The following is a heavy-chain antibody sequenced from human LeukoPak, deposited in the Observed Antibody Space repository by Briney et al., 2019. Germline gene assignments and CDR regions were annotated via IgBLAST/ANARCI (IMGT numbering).Heavy chain of an antibody. J-gene: IGHJ5*02. CDR3: ARAHTSANWFDP. Sequence: ASVKVSCKASGYTFTSYDINWVRQATGQGLEWMGWMNPNSGNTGYAQKFPGRVTITRNTSISTAYMELSSLRSEDTAVYYCARAHTSANWFDPWGQGTLVTVSS. CDR2: MNPNSGNT. V-gene: IGHV1-8*03. D-gene: IGHD3-10*01. CDR1: GYTFTSYD.